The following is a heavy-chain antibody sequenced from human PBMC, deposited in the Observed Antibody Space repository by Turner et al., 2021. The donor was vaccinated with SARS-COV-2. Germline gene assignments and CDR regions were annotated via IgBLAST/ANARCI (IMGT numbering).Heavy chain of an antibody. CDR1: GVTVSSND. J-gene: IGHJ6*02. D-gene: IGHD3-3*01. CDR2: IYSGGST. Sequence: EVQLVAQGGGWIEPGGSLRRSGDASGVTVSSNDMSWVRQAPGKGLEWFSVIYSGGSTYYDASVKGRFTISRDNSKNTLSLKLNSLRAADTAVYYCTRHLMEVGGMDVWGQGTTVPVSS. CDR3: TRHLMEVGGMDV. V-gene: IGHV3-53*01.